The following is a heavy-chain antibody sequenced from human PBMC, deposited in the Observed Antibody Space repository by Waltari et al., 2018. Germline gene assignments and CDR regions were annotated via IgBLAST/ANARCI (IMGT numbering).Heavy chain of an antibody. V-gene: IGHV3-48*03. Sequence: EVQLVESGGGLVQPGGSLRLSCAAPGFTFSSYEMHWVRTAPGKGLEWIAYINRNGDTVYYADSVRGRFTISRDNAKNSLYLKMNTLRPEDTAIYYCAGWVTYTSDWHGSLAPWGQGTLVTVSS. D-gene: IGHD6-19*01. J-gene: IGHJ5*02. CDR3: AGWVTYTSDWHGSLAP. CDR1: GFTFSSYE. CDR2: INRNGDTV.